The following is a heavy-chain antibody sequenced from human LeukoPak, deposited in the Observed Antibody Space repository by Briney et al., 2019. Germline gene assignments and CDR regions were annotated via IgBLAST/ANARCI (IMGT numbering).Heavy chain of an antibody. Sequence: ASVKVSCKASGYTFTGYYMHWVRQAPGQGLEWMGIINPSGGSTSYAQKFQGRVTMTRDTSTSTVYMELSSLRSEDTAVYYCARSITIFGVVIPNWFDPWGQGTLVTVSS. CDR1: GYTFTGYY. CDR2: INPSGGST. CDR3: ARSITIFGVVIPNWFDP. J-gene: IGHJ5*02. V-gene: IGHV1-46*01. D-gene: IGHD3-3*01.